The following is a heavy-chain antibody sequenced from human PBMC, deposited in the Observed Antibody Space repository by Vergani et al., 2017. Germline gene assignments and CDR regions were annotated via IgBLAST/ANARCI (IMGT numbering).Heavy chain of an antibody. Sequence: EVQLVESGGGLVQPGGSLRLSCAASGFTFSSYWMHWVRQAPGKGLVWVSRINSDGSSTSYADSVKGRLTISRDNAKNTLYLQMNSLRAEDTAVYYCARESENYGGYNANLFDPWGQGTLVTVAS. D-gene: IGHD4-17*01. J-gene: IGHJ5*02. CDR3: ARESENYGGYNANLFDP. V-gene: IGHV3-74*01. CDR2: INSDGSST. CDR1: GFTFSSYW.